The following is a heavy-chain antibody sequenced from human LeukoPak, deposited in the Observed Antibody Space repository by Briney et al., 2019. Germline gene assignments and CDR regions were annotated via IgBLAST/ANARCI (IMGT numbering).Heavy chain of an antibody. CDR2: IWYDGSNK. J-gene: IGHJ3*02. V-gene: IGHV3-33*01. D-gene: IGHD3-22*01. CDR1: GFTFSSYG. CDR3: ARDLGYYYDSSGYRDDAFDI. Sequence: GGSLRLSCAASGFTFSSYGMHWVRQAPGKGLEWVAVIWYDGSNKYYADSVKGRFTISRDNAKNPLYLQMNSLRDEDTAVYYCARDLGYYYDSSGYRDDAFDIWGQGTMVTVSS.